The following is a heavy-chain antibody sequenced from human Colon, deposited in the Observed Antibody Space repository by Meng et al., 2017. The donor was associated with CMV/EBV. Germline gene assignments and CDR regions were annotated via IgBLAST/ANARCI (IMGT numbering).Heavy chain of an antibody. CDR1: GFTFDNYV. J-gene: IGHJ5*02. Sequence: GGSLRLSCVASGFTFDNYVMTWVRQAPGKGLEWVANIKQDGSEKYYVDSVKGRFTISRDNAKNSLYLQMNSLRAEDTAVYYCARRLAAAGTSWFDPWGQGTLVTVSS. CDR3: ARRLAAAGTSWFDP. V-gene: IGHV3-7*01. D-gene: IGHD6-13*01. CDR2: IKQDGSEK.